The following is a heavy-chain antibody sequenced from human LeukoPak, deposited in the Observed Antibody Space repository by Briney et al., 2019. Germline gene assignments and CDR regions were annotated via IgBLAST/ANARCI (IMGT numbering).Heavy chain of an antibody. J-gene: IGHJ3*02. CDR3: ASIAVAGTGGAFDI. Sequence: ASVKASCKASGGTFSSYAISWVRQAPGQGLEWMGRIIPIFGTANYAQKFQGRVTITTDESTSTAYMELSSLRSEDTAVYYCASIAVAGTGGAFDIWGQGTMVTVSS. V-gene: IGHV1-69*05. CDR1: GGTFSSYA. D-gene: IGHD6-19*01. CDR2: IIPIFGTA.